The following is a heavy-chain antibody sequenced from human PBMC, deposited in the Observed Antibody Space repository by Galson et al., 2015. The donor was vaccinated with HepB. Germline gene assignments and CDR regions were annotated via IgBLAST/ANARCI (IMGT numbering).Heavy chain of an antibody. CDR2: IRSNANSYAT. D-gene: IGHD6-6*01. CDR1: GFTFSGSA. V-gene: IGHV3-73*01. CDR3: TSHAESSSQYSSSSHDY. J-gene: IGHJ4*02. Sequence: SLRLSCAASGFTFSGSAMHWVRQASGKGLEWVGRIRSNANSYATAYAASVKGRFTISRDDSKNTAYLQMNSLQTEDTAVYYCTSHAESSSQYSSSSHDYSRQGTLVTASS.